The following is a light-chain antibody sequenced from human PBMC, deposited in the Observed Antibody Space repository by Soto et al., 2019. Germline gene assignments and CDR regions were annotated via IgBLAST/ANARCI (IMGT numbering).Light chain of an antibody. V-gene: IGLV1-51*02. CDR3: GTWDGSLSAGV. Sequence: QSVLTQPPSVSAAPGQTVTISCSGSSSNIGNNYVSWFQQLPGTAPKLLIYENKKRPSGIPDRFSGSKSGTSATLGITGLQTGDEADYYCGTWDGSLSAGVFGGGTQLTVL. CDR2: ENK. CDR1: SSNIGNNY. J-gene: IGLJ3*02.